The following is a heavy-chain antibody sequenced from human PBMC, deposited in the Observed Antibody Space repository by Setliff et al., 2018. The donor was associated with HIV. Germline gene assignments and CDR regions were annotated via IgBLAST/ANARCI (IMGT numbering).Heavy chain of an antibody. V-gene: IGHV4-39*01. J-gene: IGHJ4*02. CDR3: ARFYDYYGHRLDY. Sequence: SETLSLTCTVSGGSINSGSYYWGWIRQPPEKGLEWIGTMFYSGSTYYNPSLKSRVTIFKDTSKNQFSLRLSSVTAADTAVYYCARFYDYYGHRLDYWGQGTQVTVSS. D-gene: IGHD3-16*01. CDR1: GGSINSGSYY. CDR2: MFYSGST.